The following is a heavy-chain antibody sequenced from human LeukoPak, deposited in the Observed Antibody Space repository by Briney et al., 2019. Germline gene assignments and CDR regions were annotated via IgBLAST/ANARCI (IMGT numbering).Heavy chain of an antibody. CDR1: GYSFTSYW. V-gene: IGHV5-51*01. D-gene: IGHD6-19*01. CDR2: IYPGDSDT. J-gene: IGHJ4*02. CDR3: ARASGGYSSGWYLGR. Sequence: GESLKISCKGSGYSFTSYWIGWVRQMPGKGLEWMGIIYPGDSDTRYSPSFQGQVTISADKSISTAYLQWSSLKASDTAIYYCARASGGYSSGWYLGRWGQGTLVTVSS.